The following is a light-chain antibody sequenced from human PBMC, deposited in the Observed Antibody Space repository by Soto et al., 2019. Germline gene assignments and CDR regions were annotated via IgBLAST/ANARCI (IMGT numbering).Light chain of an antibody. J-gene: IGKJ1*01. CDR2: AAS. CDR3: QLSHSTPLM. Sequence: DIQMTQSPSSLSASVGDRVTITCRASQNINTYLNWYQQKPGKAPKLLIYAASAFRSGVPSRFSGSGSGTDFTLTISSLQPEDCATYYCQLSHSTPLMFGQGTKVEIK. CDR1: QNINTY. V-gene: IGKV1-39*01.